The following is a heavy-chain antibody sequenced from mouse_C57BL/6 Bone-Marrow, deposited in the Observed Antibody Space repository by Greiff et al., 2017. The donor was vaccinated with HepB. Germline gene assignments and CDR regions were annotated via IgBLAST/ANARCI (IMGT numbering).Heavy chain of an antibody. Sequence: QVTLKESGPGILQPSQTLSLTCSFSGFSLSTFGMGVGWFRQPSGKGLEWLAHIWWDDDKYYNPALKSRLTISKDTSKNQVFLKIANVDTADTATYYCARISPFYYGSSHWYFDVWGTGTTVTVSS. D-gene: IGHD1-1*01. CDR2: IWWDDDK. CDR3: ARISPFYYGSSHWYFDV. CDR1: GFSLSTFGMG. J-gene: IGHJ1*03. V-gene: IGHV8-8*01.